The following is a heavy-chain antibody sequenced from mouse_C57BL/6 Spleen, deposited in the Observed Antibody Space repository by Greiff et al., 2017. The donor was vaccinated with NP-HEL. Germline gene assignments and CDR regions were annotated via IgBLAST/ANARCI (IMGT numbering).Heavy chain of an antibody. CDR2: IDPSDSYT. D-gene: IGHD1-1*01. J-gene: IGHJ1*03. V-gene: IGHV1-50*01. CDR3: ARVYGSSYSYWYFDV. CDR1: GYTFTSYW. Sequence: VQLQQPGAELVKPGASVKLSCKASGYTFTSYWMQWVKQRPGQGLEWIGEIDPSDSYTNYNQKFKGKATLTVDTSSSTAYMQLSSLTSEDSAVYYCARVYGSSYSYWYFDVWGTGTTVTVSS.